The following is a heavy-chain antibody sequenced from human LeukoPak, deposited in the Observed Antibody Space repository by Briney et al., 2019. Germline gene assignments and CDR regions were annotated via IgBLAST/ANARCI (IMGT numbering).Heavy chain of an antibody. CDR3: ARVRYCSTNRCYDREFDN. D-gene: IGHD2-2*01. J-gene: IGHJ4*02. CDR1: GGSISSYY. V-gene: IGHV4-59*01. Sequence: PSETLSLNCTVSGGSISSYYWNWIRQPPGKGLEWIGYIYYSGSTNYNPSLKSRVTISVNTSKNQFSLKLSSVTAADTAVYYCARVRYCSTNRCYDREFDNWGQGTLVTVSS. CDR2: IYYSGST.